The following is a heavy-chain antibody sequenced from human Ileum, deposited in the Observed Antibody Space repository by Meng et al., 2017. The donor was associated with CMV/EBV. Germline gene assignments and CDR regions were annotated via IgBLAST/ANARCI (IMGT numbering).Heavy chain of an antibody. CDR3: AREMASTYFFDY. Sequence: CKSSGYTFTRYYIHWWRQAPGQGLEWMGIINPSGGSTTYAQRFQGRVTMTRDTSTSTVYMDLSSLTSEDTALYYCAREMASTYFFDYWGQGTLVTVSS. CDR1: GYTFTRYY. CDR2: INPSGGST. V-gene: IGHV1-46*01. D-gene: IGHD5-24*01. J-gene: IGHJ4*02.